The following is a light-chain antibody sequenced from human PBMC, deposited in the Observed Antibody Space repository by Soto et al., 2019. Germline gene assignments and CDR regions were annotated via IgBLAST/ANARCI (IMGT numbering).Light chain of an antibody. CDR1: SSDVGGYNY. CDR3: TSQTSRSYVV. V-gene: IGLV2-14*01. Sequence: QSVLTQPASVSGSPGQSITISCTGTSSDVGGYNYVSWYQQHPGKAPKLMMYEVSNRPSGASDRFSGSKSGITFSLTTSGLQADDEADYYCTSQTSRSYVVFGGRTKLTAL. J-gene: IGLJ2*01. CDR2: EVS.